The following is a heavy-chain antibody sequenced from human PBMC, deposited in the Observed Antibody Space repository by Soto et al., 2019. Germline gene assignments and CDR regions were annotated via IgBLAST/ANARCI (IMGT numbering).Heavy chain of an antibody. Sequence: GGSLRLSCAASGFTFSDYYMSWIRQAPGKGLEWVSYISSSGSTIYYADSVKGRFTISRDNAKNSLYLQMNSLRAEDTAVYYCARGSLQDSSGYLSPHFDYWGQGTLVTVSS. D-gene: IGHD3-22*01. CDR1: GFTFSDYY. V-gene: IGHV3-11*01. J-gene: IGHJ4*02. CDR2: ISSSGSTI. CDR3: ARGSLQDSSGYLSPHFDY.